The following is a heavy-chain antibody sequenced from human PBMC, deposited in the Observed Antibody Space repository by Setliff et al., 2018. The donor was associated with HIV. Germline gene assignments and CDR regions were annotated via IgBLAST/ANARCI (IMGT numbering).Heavy chain of an antibody. J-gene: IGHJ3*01. V-gene: IGHV3-23*01. D-gene: IGHD1-1*01. CDR2: VGGGRFET. CDR1: GFTFKNYA. Sequence: PGGSLRLSCVASGFTFKNYAMNWVRQAPGKGLEWVSHVGGGRFETYYADSVQGRFTVSRDDSKSAIYLQMESLRAEDTALYYCARPAARYTWNDISPNAAFDVWGQGAVVTVSS. CDR3: ARPAARYTWNDISPNAAFDV.